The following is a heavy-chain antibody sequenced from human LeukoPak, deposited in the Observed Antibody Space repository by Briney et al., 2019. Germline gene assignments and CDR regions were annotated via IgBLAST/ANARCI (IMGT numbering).Heavy chain of an antibody. CDR1: YFTFTNTW. CDR3: TTGGSVIVAGTRAFDI. D-gene: IGHD5-12*01. Sequence: PGGSLRLSCAASYFTFTNTWMNWVRRAPGQGLEWVGRIKSEIDGGTTDYAAPVQGRFTISRDDSQATLYLQMNSLKTEDTAAYYCTTGGSVIVAGTRAFDIWGQGTLVTVSS. J-gene: IGHJ3*02. V-gene: IGHV3-15*07. CDR2: IKSEIDGGTT.